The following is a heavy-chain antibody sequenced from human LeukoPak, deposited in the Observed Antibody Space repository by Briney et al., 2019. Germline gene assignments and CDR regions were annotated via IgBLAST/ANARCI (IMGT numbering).Heavy chain of an antibody. J-gene: IGHJ6*02. CDR3: ARGGKWAGIYYSYGMDV. Sequence: PSETLSLTCAVYGGSFSGYYWSWIRQPPGKGLECVGEINHSGSTNYNPSLKSRVTISVDTSKNQFSLKLSSVTAADTAVYYCARGGKWAGIYYSYGMDVWGQGTTVTVSS. CDR1: GGSFSGYY. D-gene: IGHD3-10*01. V-gene: IGHV4-34*01. CDR2: INHSGST.